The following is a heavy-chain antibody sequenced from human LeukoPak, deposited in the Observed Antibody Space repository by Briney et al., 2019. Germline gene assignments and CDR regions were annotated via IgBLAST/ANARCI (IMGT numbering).Heavy chain of an antibody. CDR1: GGSISTYY. D-gene: IGHD3-10*01. V-gene: IGHV4-59*01. CDR2: IYYTGST. Sequence: SETLSLTCTVSGGSISTYYWSWIRQPPGKGLEWIGHIYYTGSTNYNPSLKSRVTMSVDTSRNQFSLKLTSVTAADTAVYYCARGYGSGSYNNFNQWGQGLLVAVSS. CDR3: ARGYGSGSYNNFNQ. J-gene: IGHJ4*02.